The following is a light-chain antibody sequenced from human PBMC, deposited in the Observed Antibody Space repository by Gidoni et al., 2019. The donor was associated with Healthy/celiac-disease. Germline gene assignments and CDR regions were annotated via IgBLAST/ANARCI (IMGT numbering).Light chain of an antibody. CDR3: QQYNNWPPWT. CDR2: GAS. V-gene: IGKV3-15*01. CDR1: QSVSSN. J-gene: IGKJ1*01. Sequence: EIMMTQSPATLSVSPGERATLSCRASQSVSSNLAWYQQKPGQAPRLLIYGASTRATGIPARFSGSGSGTEFTLTISSLQSEAFAVYYCQQYNNWPPWTFGQGTKVEIK.